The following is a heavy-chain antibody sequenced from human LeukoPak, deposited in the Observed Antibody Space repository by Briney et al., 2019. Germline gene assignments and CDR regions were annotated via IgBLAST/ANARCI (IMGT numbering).Heavy chain of an antibody. J-gene: IGHJ5*02. CDR1: GGSITSSTSY. D-gene: IGHD7-27*01. Sequence: SETLSLTCTVSGGSITSSTSYRGWIRQPPGKGLEWIGTIYYSGSTYYNPSLKSRATMSVDTSKNQFSLKLSSVTAADTAVYYCASLLNGGVSHWFDPWGQGTLVTVSS. CDR2: IYYSGST. CDR3: ASLLNGGVSHWFDP. V-gene: IGHV4-39*01.